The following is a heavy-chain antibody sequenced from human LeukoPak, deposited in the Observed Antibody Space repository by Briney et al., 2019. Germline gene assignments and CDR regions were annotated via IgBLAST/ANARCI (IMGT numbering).Heavy chain of an antibody. V-gene: IGHV3-48*03. Sequence: GGSLRLSCAASGFTFSSYEMNWVRQAPGKGLEWVSYISSSGSTIYYADSVKGRFTISRNNAKNSLYLQMNSLRAEDTAVYYCARSLVVGATYPYHWGQGTLVTVSS. J-gene: IGHJ5*02. CDR2: ISSSGSTI. D-gene: IGHD1-26*01. CDR3: ARSLVVGATYPYH. CDR1: GFTFSSYE.